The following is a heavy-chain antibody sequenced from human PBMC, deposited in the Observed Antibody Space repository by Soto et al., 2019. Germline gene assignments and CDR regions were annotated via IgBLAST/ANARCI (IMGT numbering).Heavy chain of an antibody. CDR1: GFTFSSYW. J-gene: IGHJ4*02. CDR3: ARDSLPPILSTKGY. D-gene: IGHD3-3*02. Sequence: EVHLVGSGGGLVQPGGSLRLSCAASGFTFSSYWMSWVRQAPGKGLEWVANINQDGSEKYYVDSVKGRFVISRDNAKNSLSLQMNSLRDEDTAVYFCARDSLPPILSTKGYWGLGTLVTVSS. V-gene: IGHV3-7*01. CDR2: INQDGSEK.